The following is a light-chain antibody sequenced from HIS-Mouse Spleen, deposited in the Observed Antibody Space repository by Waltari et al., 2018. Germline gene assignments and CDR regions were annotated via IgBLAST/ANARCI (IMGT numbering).Light chain of an antibody. Sequence: DIQMTQSPSPLSASVGDRVPITCRASQSISSWLAWYQQKPGKAPKLLIYKASSLESGVPARFSGSGSGTECTLTISSLQPDDFATYYCQQYNSYSWTFGQGTKVEIK. CDR2: KAS. CDR3: QQYNSYSWT. V-gene: IGKV1-5*03. J-gene: IGKJ1*01. CDR1: QSISSW.